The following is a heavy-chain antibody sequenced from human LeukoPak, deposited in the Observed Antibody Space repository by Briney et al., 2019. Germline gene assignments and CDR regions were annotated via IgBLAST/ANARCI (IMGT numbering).Heavy chain of an antibody. Sequence: GGSLRLSCAASGFTFSNYVMQWIRQAPGKGLEWVSDISGSGGSTYFPDSVKGRFTISRDNSKNTLYLQMNSLVAEDTAVYYCGKTLESSSGWPYYMDVWGKGTTVTISS. CDR3: GKTLESSSGWPYYMDV. V-gene: IGHV3-23*01. D-gene: IGHD6-19*01. J-gene: IGHJ6*03. CDR1: GFTFSNYV. CDR2: ISGSGGST.